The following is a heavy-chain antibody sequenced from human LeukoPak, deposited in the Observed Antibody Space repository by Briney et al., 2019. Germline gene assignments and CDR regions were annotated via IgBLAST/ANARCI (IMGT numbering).Heavy chain of an antibody. V-gene: IGHV1-2*02. CDR3: ARAHYDILTGKYYFDY. J-gene: IGHJ4*02. Sequence: ASVKVSCKASGYTFTGYYMHWVRQAPGQGLEWMGWINPNSGGTNYAQKFQGRVTMTRDTSISTAYMELSRLRSDDTAVYYCARAHYDILTGKYYFDYWGQGTLVTVSS. D-gene: IGHD3-9*01. CDR1: GYTFTGYY. CDR2: INPNSGGT.